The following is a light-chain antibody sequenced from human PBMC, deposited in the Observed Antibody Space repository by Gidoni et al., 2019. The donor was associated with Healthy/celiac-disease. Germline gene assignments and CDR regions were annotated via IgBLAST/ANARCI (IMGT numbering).Light chain of an antibody. CDR3: QSYDSSLSGYV. Sequence: QSVLTQPPSVSAAPGLRVTISCTGSSTNIGTGYDVHWYQQLPGTAPKLLIYGNSNRPSGVPDRFSGSKSGTSASRAMTGLQAEDEADYYCQSYDSSLSGYVFGTGTKVTVL. J-gene: IGLJ1*01. CDR2: GNS. V-gene: IGLV1-40*01. CDR1: STNIGTGYD.